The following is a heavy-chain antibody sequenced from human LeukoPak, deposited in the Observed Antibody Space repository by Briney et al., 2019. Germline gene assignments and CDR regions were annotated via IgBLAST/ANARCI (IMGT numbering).Heavy chain of an antibody. J-gene: IGHJ4*02. D-gene: IGHD2-2*01. Sequence: PSETLSLTCDVSGYSISSGHYWGWTRQSPGKGLEWIASMYNSGSTYFKSSLKSRVTISLDTPKNQFSLTLNSVTAADTAVYYCARHVYGRHQLQAYHFDYWGQGILVTVSS. CDR2: MYNSGST. CDR1: GYSISSGHY. CDR3: ARHVYGRHQLQAYHFDY. V-gene: IGHV4-38-2*01.